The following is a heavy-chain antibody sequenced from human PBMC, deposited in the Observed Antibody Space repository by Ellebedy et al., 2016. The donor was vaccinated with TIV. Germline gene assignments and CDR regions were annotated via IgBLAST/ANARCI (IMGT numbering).Heavy chain of an antibody. Sequence: MPSETLSLTCTVSGGSISSYYWTWIRQPPGKGPEWLGNIYYSGSTDYNPSLKTRVTISVDTSRNQFSLKLSSVTAADTAVYYCAREKYIDRGPPLDVWGQGTTVTVSS. CDR2: IYYSGST. CDR3: AREKYIDRGPPLDV. V-gene: IGHV4-59*01. J-gene: IGHJ6*02. D-gene: IGHD1-1*01. CDR1: GGSISSYY.